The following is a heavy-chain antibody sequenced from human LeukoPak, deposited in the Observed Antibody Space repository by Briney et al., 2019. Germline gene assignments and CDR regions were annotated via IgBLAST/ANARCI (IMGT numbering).Heavy chain of an antibody. CDR1: GGSISSYY. J-gene: IGHJ4*02. CDR3: ARGGYSYGFGVYFDY. Sequence: SETLSLTCTVSGGSISSYYWSLIRQPPGKGLEWIGYIYYSGSTNYNPSLKSRVTISVDTSKNQFSLKLSSVTAADTAVYYCARGGYSYGFGVYFDYWGQGTLVTVSS. CDR2: IYYSGST. D-gene: IGHD5-18*01. V-gene: IGHV4-59*01.